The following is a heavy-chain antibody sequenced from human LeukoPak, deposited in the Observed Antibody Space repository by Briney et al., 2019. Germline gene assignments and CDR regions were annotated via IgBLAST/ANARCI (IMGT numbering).Heavy chain of an antibody. V-gene: IGHV5-51*01. Sequence: GESLKISCTGSGYSFDTYWIGWVRQMPGKGLEWMGVIYHRDSDTRYNPSFQGQVTISVDRSINAAYLQWRSLKASDTAMYYCARHLRREGLADYWGQGTQVTVSS. CDR1: GYSFDTYW. CDR3: ARHLRREGLADY. J-gene: IGHJ4*02. CDR2: IYHRDSDT. D-gene: IGHD3/OR15-3a*01.